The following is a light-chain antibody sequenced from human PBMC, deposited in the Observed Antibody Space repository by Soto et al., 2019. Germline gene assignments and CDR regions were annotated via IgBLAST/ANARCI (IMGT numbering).Light chain of an antibody. Sequence: EIVLTQSPGTLSLSPGERATLSCRASQSVRSSSLAWYQQKPGQAPRLLIYGASSRATGIPDRFSGGGSGTEFSIPISRLETEDFSVYYCHQYGSSPLTFGGGTKV. CDR2: GAS. J-gene: IGKJ4*01. CDR1: QSVRSSS. V-gene: IGKV3-20*01. CDR3: HQYGSSPLT.